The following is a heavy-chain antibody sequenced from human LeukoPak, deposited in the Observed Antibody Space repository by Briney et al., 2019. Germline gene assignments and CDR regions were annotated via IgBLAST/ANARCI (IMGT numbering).Heavy chain of an antibody. Sequence: SETLSLTCTVSDGSISSYYWSWIRQPPGKGPEWIGYVSYSGSTNYDPSLKSRVTISVDTSKNQFSLKLSSVTAADTAVYYCARKFGTGWFFDYWGRGTLVTVSS. CDR1: DGSISSYY. CDR2: VSYSGST. J-gene: IGHJ4*02. V-gene: IGHV4-59*01. CDR3: ARKFGTGWFFDY. D-gene: IGHD6-19*01.